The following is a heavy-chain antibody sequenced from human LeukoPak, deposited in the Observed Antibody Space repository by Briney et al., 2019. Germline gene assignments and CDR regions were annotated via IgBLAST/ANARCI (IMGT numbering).Heavy chain of an antibody. CDR2: ISGSGGST. CDR1: GFTFSSYA. J-gene: IGHJ5*02. CDR3: AKGITIFGVAPNWFDP. V-gene: IGHV3-23*01. Sequence: GGSLRLSCAASGFTFSSYAMSWVRQAPGKGLEWVSAISGSGGSTYYADSVKGRFTISRDNSKNTLYLQMNSLRAEGTAVYYCAKGITIFGVAPNWFDPWGQGTLVTVSS. D-gene: IGHD3-3*01.